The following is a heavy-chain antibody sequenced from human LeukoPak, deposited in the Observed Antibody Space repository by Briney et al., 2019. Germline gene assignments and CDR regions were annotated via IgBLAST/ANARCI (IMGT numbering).Heavy chain of an antibody. V-gene: IGHV1-8*01. J-gene: IGHJ4*02. CDR1: GYTFTSYD. D-gene: IGHD2-2*01. CDR3: ARGGTVCSSTSCYVKAGLGY. Sequence: GASVKVSCKASGYTFTSYDINWVRQATGQGLEWMGWMNPNSGNTGYAQKFQGRVTMTRNTSISTAYMELSSLRSEDTAVYYCARGGTVCSSTSCYVKAGLGYWGQGTLVTVSS. CDR2: MNPNSGNT.